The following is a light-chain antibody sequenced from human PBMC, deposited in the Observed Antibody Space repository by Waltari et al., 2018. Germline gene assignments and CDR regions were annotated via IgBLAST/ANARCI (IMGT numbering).Light chain of an antibody. J-gene: IGLJ1*01. CDR2: SNN. V-gene: IGLV1-44*01. CDR3: AAWDDSLNGYV. Sequence: QSVLTQPPSASGTPGQRVTTSCSGSSSNIRRNPVTWYHQLPGTAPKLISYSNNQRPSGVPDRFSGSKSGTSASLAISGLQSEDEADYYCAAWDDSLNGYVFGTGTKVTVL. CDR1: SSNIRRNP.